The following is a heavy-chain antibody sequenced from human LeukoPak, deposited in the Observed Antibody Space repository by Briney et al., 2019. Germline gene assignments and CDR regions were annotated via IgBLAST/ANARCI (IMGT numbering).Heavy chain of an antibody. CDR1: GFTFNTYS. CDR3: ARGYTCGY. V-gene: IGHV3-48*02. J-gene: IGHJ4*02. CDR2: ISSSSSTI. Sequence: GGSLRLSCAASGFTFNTYSMNWVRQAPGKGLEWVSHISSSSSTIYYADSVKGRFTISRDNAKTSLYLQMNSLRDEDTAVYYCARGYTCGYWGQGTLVIVSS. D-gene: IGHD5-18*01.